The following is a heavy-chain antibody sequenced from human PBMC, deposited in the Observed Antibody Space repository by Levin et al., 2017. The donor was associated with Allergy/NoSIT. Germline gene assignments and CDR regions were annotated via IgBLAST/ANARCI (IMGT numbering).Heavy chain of an antibody. J-gene: IGHJ4*02. CDR2: INPSGGST. D-gene: IGHD3-22*01. V-gene: IGHV1-46*01. CDR3: ARDEDSSNEWGGY. CDR1: GYTFTNYY. Sequence: ASVKVSCKASGYTFTNYYMHWVRQAPGQGLEWMGLINPSGGSTSYSQKFRGRVTMTKDTSTSTVSMELRSLRSEDTAMYYCARDEDSSNEWGGYWGQGTLVTVSS.